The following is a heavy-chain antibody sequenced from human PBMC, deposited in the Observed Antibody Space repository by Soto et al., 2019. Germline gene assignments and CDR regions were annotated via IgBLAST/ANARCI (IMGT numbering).Heavy chain of an antibody. V-gene: IGHV4-34*01. CDR1: GGSFSGYY. CDR3: ARESIAAAGKGAYYYYYYGMDV. J-gene: IGHJ6*02. Sequence: SETLSLTCAVYGGSFSGYYWSWIRQPPGKGLEWIGEINHSGSTNYNPSLKSRVTISVDTSKNQFSLKLSSVTAADTDVYYCARESIAAAGKGAYYYYYYGMDVWGQGTTVTVSS. CDR2: INHSGST. D-gene: IGHD6-13*01.